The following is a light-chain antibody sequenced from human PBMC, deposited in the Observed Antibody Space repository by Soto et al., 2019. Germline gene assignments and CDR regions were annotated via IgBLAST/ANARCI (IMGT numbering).Light chain of an antibody. V-gene: IGKV1D-13*01. Sequence: AIQLTQSPSSLSASVGDRVTITCRASQGVSSSLAWYQQKPGTAPKLLIYDASDLETGVPSRFSGSGSGTDFALTISSLQPEDFAPYYCQQFNNYPLTFCQGTRLEIK. J-gene: IGKJ5*01. CDR3: QQFNNYPLT. CDR2: DAS. CDR1: QGVSSS.